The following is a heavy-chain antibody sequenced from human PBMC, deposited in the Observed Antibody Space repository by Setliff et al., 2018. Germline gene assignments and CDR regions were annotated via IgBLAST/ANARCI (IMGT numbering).Heavy chain of an antibody. CDR2: INHRGST. J-gene: IGHJ6*03. CDR3: AREGRSSISGWYMDV. Sequence: SETLSLTCNVSGVSIANTASYWSWIRQPAGKTLEWVGEINHRGSTYYNPSLKSRVTISVDTSKNQFSLDLSSVTAADTAVYFCAREGRSSISGWYMDVWGRGTTVTVSS. D-gene: IGHD3-3*02. CDR1: GVSIANTASY. V-gene: IGHV4-30-4*01.